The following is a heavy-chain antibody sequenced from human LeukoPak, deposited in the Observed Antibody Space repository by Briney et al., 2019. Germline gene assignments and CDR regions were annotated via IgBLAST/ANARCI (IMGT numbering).Heavy chain of an antibody. CDR3: ARLHDYGDYFYYFDY. D-gene: IGHD4-17*01. CDR2: IYPGDSDT. CDR1: GYSFTSYW. J-gene: IGHJ4*02. Sequence: GESLKISCKGSGYSFTSYWTGWVRQMPGKGLEWMGIIYPGDSDTRYSPSFQGQVTISADKSISTAYLQWSSLKASDTAMYYCARLHDYGDYFYYFDYWGQGTLVTVSS. V-gene: IGHV5-51*01.